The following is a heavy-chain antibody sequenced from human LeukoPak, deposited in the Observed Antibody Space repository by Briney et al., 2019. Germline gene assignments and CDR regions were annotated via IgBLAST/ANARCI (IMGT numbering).Heavy chain of an antibody. V-gene: IGHV3-7*04. CDR1: GFTFSSYS. Sequence: PGGSLRLSCAASGFTFSSYSMSWVRQAPGKGLEWVANIKQDGSEKYYVDSVKGRFTISRDNAKNSLYLQMNSLRAEDTAVYSCARGHIVVVPAAISAFDIWGQGTMVTVSS. CDR2: IKQDGSEK. J-gene: IGHJ3*02. CDR3: ARGHIVVVPAAISAFDI. D-gene: IGHD2-2*01.